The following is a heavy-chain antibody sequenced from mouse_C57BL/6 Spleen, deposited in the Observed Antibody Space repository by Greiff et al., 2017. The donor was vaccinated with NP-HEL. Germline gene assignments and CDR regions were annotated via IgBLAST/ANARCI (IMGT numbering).Heavy chain of an antibody. J-gene: IGHJ3*01. V-gene: IGHV1-74*01. Sequence: QVQLQQPGAELVKPGASVKVSCKASGYTFTSYWMHWVKQRPGQGLEWIGRIHPSDSDTNYNQKFKGKATLTVDKSSSTAYMQLSSLTSEDSAVYYCAMKNDYDGFAYWGQGTLVTVSA. D-gene: IGHD2-4*01. CDR1: GYTFTSYW. CDR2: IHPSDSDT. CDR3: AMKNDYDGFAY.